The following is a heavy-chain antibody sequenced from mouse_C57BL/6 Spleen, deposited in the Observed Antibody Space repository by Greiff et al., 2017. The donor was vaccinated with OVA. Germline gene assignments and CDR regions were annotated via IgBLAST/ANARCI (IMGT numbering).Heavy chain of an antibody. D-gene: IGHD1-1*01. CDR1: GYAFSSSW. CDR2: IYPGDGDT. J-gene: IGHJ2*01. Sequence: VQLVESGPELVKPGASVKLSCKASGYAFSSSWMNWVKQRPGKGLEWIGRIYPGDGDTNYNGKFKGKATLTADKSSSTAYMQLSSLTSEDSAVYFCARGYDYGSSYSYFDYWGQGTTLTVTS. V-gene: IGHV1-82*01. CDR3: ARGYDYGSSYSYFDY.